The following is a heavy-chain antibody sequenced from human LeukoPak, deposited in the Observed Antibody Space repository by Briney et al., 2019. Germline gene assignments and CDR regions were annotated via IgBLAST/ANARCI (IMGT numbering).Heavy chain of an antibody. CDR1: GYTFTSYT. D-gene: IGHD6-19*01. J-gene: IGHJ4*02. CDR3: ARAVAGTGYFDY. V-gene: IGHV1-69*02. Sequence: ASVKVSCKASGYTFTSYTISWVRQAPGQGLEWMGRIIPILGIANYAQKFQGRVTITADKSTSTAYMELSSLRSEDTAVYYCARAVAGTGYFDYWGQGTLVTVSS. CDR2: IIPILGIA.